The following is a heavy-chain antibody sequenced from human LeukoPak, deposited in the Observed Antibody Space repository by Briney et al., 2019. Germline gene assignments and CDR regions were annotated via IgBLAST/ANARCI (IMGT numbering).Heavy chain of an antibody. CDR1: GFTFSRFS. J-gene: IGHJ3*02. D-gene: IGHD2-15*01. Sequence: GGSLRLSCATSGFTFSRFSFRWVRQAPGKGLEWVASIYVTGNYINYADSVKGRVTISRDNAKNSVYLQMNSLRVEDTAVYYCARDYDYFSGHNLDAYDIWGQGTTVIVSS. V-gene: IGHV3-21*01. CDR2: IYVTGNYI. CDR3: ARDYDYFSGHNLDAYDI.